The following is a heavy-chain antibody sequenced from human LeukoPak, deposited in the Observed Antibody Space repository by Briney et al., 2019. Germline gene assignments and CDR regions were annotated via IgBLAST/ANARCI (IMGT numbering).Heavy chain of an antibody. Sequence: GESLKISCKGSGYSFTSYWIGWVRPMPGKGLEWMGIIYPGDSDTRYSPSFQGQVTISADKSISTAYLQWSSLKASDTAMYYCARHSYGDYEYYYYMDVWGKGTTVTVSS. CDR2: IYPGDSDT. V-gene: IGHV5-51*01. J-gene: IGHJ6*03. CDR3: ARHSYGDYEYYYYMDV. D-gene: IGHD4-17*01. CDR1: GYSFTSYW.